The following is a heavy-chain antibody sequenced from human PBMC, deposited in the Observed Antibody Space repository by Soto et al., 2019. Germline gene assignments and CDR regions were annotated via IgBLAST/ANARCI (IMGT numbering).Heavy chain of an antibody. CDR1: GYTFTGFG. CDR2: ISAHNGNT. CDR3: ARTLYLPQFDI. Sequence: GPGVKKPGASVKVSCKASGYTFTGFGISWVRQAPGLGLEWMGWISAHNGNTNFAQKFQGRLTLTTQKSTSTAYMELRSLISDDTAVYYCARTLYLPQFDIWGQGTRVSVSS. V-gene: IGHV1-18*01. D-gene: IGHD3-16*02. J-gene: IGHJ3*02.